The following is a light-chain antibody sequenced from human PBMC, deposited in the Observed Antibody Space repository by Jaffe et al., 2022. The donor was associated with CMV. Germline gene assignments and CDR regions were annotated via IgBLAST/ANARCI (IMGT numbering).Light chain of an antibody. CDR1: QSIGTS. CDR2: GAS. Sequence: ESVLTQSPATLSLSPGDRATLSCRASQSIGTSLTWYQQKGGQAPRLLIYGASSRATGVPARFRGSGSGTDFTLTISSLEPEDFAVYYCQQRDYFIFGPGTKVEIK. J-gene: IGKJ3*01. V-gene: IGKV3-11*01. CDR3: QQRDYFI.